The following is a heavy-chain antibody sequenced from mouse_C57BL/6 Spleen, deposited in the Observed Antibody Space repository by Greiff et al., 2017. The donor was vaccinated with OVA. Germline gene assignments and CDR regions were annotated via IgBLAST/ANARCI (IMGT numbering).Heavy chain of an antibody. CDR2: ISSGSSTI. CDR3: ARGINYDGLFDY. J-gene: IGHJ2*01. D-gene: IGHD1-2*01. CDR1: GFTFSDYG. V-gene: IGHV5-17*01. Sequence: EVQLVESGGGLVQPGGSLKLSCAASGFTFSDYGMHWVRQAPEKGLEWVAYISSGSSTIYYADTVKGRFTISRDNAKNTLFLQMTSLRSEDTAMYYCARGINYDGLFDYWGQGTTLTVSS.